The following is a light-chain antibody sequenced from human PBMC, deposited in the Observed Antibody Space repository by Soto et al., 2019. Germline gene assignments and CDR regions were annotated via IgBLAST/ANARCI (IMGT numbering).Light chain of an antibody. J-gene: IGKJ1*01. CDR2: GAS. CDR1: QSVTNNY. V-gene: IGKV3-20*01. CDR3: QQYGRSPWT. Sequence: IVLPPSPATISFPPLYMSHLSFLSSQSVTNNYLAWYQQKPSQAPRLLIFGASSRAAGIPDRFSGSGSGTDFTLATGRLEPEDFAVYYCQQYGRSPWTFAQGT.